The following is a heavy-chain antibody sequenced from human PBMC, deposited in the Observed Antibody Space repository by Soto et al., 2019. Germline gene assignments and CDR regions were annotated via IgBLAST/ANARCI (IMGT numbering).Heavy chain of an antibody. D-gene: IGHD5-12*01. CDR2: ISTYSGDT. CDR3: ARHHGPTTSENWFDP. V-gene: IGHV1-18*01. Sequence: QVHLVQSGVEVKTPGASVKVSCQASGYTFFTYDISWGRQAPGQGLEWKGWISTYSGDTKYAQKFQGRVTMNTDTSTTTAYLELRSLISDDTAVYYCARHHGPTTSENWFDPWGQGTLVTVSS. CDR1: GYTFFTYD. J-gene: IGHJ5*02.